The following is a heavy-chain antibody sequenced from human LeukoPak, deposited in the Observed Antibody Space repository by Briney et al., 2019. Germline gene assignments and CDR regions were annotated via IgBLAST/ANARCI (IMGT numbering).Heavy chain of an antibody. CDR1: RFSLSDYW. J-gene: IGHJ4*02. D-gene: IGHD7-27*01. V-gene: IGHV3-7*01. Sequence: GGSLRLSCPASRFSLSDYWMNGIRQAPGKGLEWVANINLGGSASLYVDSVKGRFTISRDNAKNSLYLQMSSLKVEDTAVYYCAAWGLYNFWGQGTLVTVSS. CDR3: AAWGLYNF. CDR2: INLGGSAS.